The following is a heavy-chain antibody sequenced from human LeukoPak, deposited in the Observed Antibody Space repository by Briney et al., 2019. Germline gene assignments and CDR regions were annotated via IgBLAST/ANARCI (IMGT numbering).Heavy chain of an antibody. J-gene: IGHJ4*02. V-gene: IGHV3-11*04. CDR2: ISSGGHAI. D-gene: IGHD4-11*01. CDR3: AKDAQRGFDYSNSLEY. CDR1: GFTFGDYY. Sequence: GGSLRLSCAASGFTFGDYYMNWIRQAPGKGLEWVAYISSGGHAIYYADSVKGRFTISRDNDKNTVSLQMNSLRDEDTAVYYCAKDAQRGFDYSNSLEYWGQGTLVIVSS.